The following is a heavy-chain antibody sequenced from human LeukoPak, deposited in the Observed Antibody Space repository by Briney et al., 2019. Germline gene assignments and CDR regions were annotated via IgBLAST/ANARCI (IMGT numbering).Heavy chain of an antibody. CDR2: IYTSGST. Sequence: PSETLSLTCAVSGGSFSSYYWSWIRQPPGKGLEWIGRIYTSGSTNYNASLKSRVSMSVDTSKNQFSLKLSSVTAADTAVFYCARENSGSYREFDYWGQGTLVTVSS. D-gene: IGHD1-26*01. V-gene: IGHV4-4*07. CDR3: ARENSGSYREFDY. J-gene: IGHJ4*02. CDR1: GGSFSSYY.